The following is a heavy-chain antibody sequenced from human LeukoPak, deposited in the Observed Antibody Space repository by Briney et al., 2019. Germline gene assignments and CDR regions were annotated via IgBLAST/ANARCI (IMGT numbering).Heavy chain of an antibody. V-gene: IGHV4-59*01. D-gene: IGHD2-21*01. CDR3: ARASEGIGYFDF. CDR1: GVSFSNDY. CDR2: VYHTGKT. J-gene: IGHJ4*02. Sequence: SETLSLTCTVAGVSFSNDYWSWIRQAPGKGREWIGYVYHTGKTNYNPALNSRLSMSVDTSKNQFFLKMTSVTAADTALYYCARASEGIGYFDFWGQGALVTVSS.